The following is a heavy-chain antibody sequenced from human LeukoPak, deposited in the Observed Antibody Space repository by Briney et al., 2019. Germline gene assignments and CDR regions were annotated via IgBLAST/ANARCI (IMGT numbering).Heavy chain of an antibody. D-gene: IGHD6-19*01. Sequence: SETLSLTCRVSGGPVGSFYWSWIRQSAGKGLEWIGRISISGSTDYNPSLKSRVTVSVDTSKNQFSLRMKSVTAADTAVYYCARDGIAVAGTQDTNAFDIWGQGTMVTVSS. CDR1: GGPVGSFY. J-gene: IGHJ3*02. V-gene: IGHV4-4*07. CDR2: ISISGST. CDR3: ARDGIAVAGTQDTNAFDI.